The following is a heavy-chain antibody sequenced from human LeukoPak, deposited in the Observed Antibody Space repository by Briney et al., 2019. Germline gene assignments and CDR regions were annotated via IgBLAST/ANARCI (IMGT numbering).Heavy chain of an antibody. CDR2: ISGSGGRT. J-gene: IGHJ4*02. V-gene: IGHV3-23*01. CDR3: AKFSSSWYEGPVDY. CDR1: GVTFSTYA. D-gene: IGHD6-13*01. Sequence: GGSLRLSCAASGVTFSTYAMSWVRQAPGKGLEWVSFISGSGGRTYYADSLKGRFTISRDNSKNTLYLQMNSLRAEDTAVYYCAKFSSSWYEGPVDYWGQGTLVTVSS.